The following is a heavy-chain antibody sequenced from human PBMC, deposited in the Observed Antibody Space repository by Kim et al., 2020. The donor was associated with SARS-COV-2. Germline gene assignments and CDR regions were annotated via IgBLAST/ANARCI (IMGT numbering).Heavy chain of an antibody. Sequence: SVKVSCKASGGTFSSYAISWVRQAPGQGLEWMGGIIPIFGTANYAQKFQGRVTITADESTSTAYMELSSLRSEDTAVYYCARGQWELLPGYYYYGMDVWGQGTTVTVSS. CDR2: IIPIFGTA. D-gene: IGHD1-26*01. V-gene: IGHV1-69*13. CDR1: GGTFSSYA. J-gene: IGHJ6*02. CDR3: ARGQWELLPGYYYYGMDV.